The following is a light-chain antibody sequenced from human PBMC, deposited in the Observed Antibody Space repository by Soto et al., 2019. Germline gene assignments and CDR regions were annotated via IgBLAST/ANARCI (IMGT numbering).Light chain of an antibody. CDR2: TAS. CDR1: QGISTW. J-gene: IGKJ1*01. Sequence: DLQMTQSPSSVSASVGDRVTITCRASQGISTWVAWYQQKPGKAPKLLIYTASSLQSGVPSRFSGSGSGTDFTLTINSLQPEDFATYYCQQSDHFPWTFGQGTKVEIK. V-gene: IGKV1-12*01. CDR3: QQSDHFPWT.